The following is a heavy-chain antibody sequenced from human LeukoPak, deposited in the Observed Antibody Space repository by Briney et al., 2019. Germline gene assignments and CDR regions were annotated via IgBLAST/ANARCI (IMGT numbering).Heavy chain of an antibody. CDR1: GGSINGYY. D-gene: IGHD3-10*01. CDR2: VYSTGTT. V-gene: IGHV4-59*13. CDR3: ARAPVCYASGRYLRGFDF. Sequence: TSETLSLMCSVAGGSINGYYWSWIRQPPGKGLELIGVVYSTGTTNYSPSLNSRITISVDTSKNQFSWTLSSETAADTAVYYCARAPVCYASGRYLRGFDFWGQRTLVTVSS. J-gene: IGHJ4*02.